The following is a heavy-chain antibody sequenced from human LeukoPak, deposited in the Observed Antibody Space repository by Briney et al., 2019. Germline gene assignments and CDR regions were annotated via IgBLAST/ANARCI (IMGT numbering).Heavy chain of an antibody. CDR1: GGSISSCY. Sequence: SETLSLTCTVSGGSISSCYWSWIRQPPGKGLEWIGYIYYSGSTNYNPSLKSRVTISVDTSKNQFSLKLSSVTAADTAVYYCARGRNEFRSSGWYLVFDYWGQGTLVTVSS. CDR3: ARGRNEFRSSGWYLVFDY. V-gene: IGHV4-59*01. D-gene: IGHD6-19*01. CDR2: IYYSGST. J-gene: IGHJ4*02.